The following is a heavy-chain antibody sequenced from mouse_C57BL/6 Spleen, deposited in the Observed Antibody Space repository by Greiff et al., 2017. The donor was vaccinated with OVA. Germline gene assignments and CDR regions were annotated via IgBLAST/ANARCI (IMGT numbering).Heavy chain of an antibody. J-gene: IGHJ4*01. D-gene: IGHD2-3*01. Sequence: VKLQQSGAELVRPGASVKLSCKASGYTFTDYYINWVKQRPGQGLEWIARIYPGSGNTYYNEKFKGKATLTAEKSSSTAYMQLSSLTSEDSAVYFCARGGYYPDYYAMGYWGQGTSVTVSS. CDR1: GYTFTDYY. CDR3: ARGGYYPDYYAMGY. V-gene: IGHV1-76*01. CDR2: IYPGSGNT.